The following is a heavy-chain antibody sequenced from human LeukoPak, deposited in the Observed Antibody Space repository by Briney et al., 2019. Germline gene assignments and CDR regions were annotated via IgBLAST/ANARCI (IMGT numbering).Heavy chain of an antibody. Sequence: PGGSLRLSCAASGFTFRSYPMTWVRQASGKGLEWVSVIRGSGGNTYYADSVKGRFTTSRDDSKNTLYLQMNSLRAEDTAVYYCAKGGYCSSTSCYVGWFDPWGQGTLVTVSS. V-gene: IGHV3-23*01. CDR2: IRGSGGNT. CDR3: AKGGYCSSTSCYVGWFDP. D-gene: IGHD2-2*01. J-gene: IGHJ5*02. CDR1: GFTFRSYP.